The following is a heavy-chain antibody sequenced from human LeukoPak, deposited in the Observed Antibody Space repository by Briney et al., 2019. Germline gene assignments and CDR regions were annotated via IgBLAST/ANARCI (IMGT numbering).Heavy chain of an antibody. J-gene: IGHJ4*02. V-gene: IGHV1-18*01. CDR3: AGSLGYCTSNVCYLKY. CDR2: ISAQHGQT. D-gene: IGHD2-8*01. Sequence: ASVKVSCKTSGYSENFYGITWVRQVAGQGLEWMGWISAQHGQTEYAPNSQDRVTMTTDTYTNTAYMELRSLRSADTALYYCAGSLGYCTSNVCYLKYWGQGTLVTVSS. CDR1: GYSENFYG.